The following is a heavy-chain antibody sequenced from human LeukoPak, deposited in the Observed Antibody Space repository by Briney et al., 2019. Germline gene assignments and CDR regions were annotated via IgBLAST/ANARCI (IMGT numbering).Heavy chain of an antibody. J-gene: IGHJ3*02. V-gene: IGHV1-69*04. CDR3: ARGRTVTAFDI. D-gene: IGHD4-17*01. Sequence: SVKVSCKASGGTFSSYAISWVRQAPGQGLEWMGRIIPILGIANYAQKFQGRVTITADKSTSTAYMELSSLRSEDTAVYYCARGRTVTAFDIWGQGTMVTVSS. CDR1: GGTFSSYA. CDR2: IIPILGIA.